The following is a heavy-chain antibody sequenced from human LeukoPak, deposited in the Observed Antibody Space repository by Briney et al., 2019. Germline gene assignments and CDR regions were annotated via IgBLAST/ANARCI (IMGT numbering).Heavy chain of an antibody. J-gene: IGHJ4*02. CDR1: GFSFSSYT. Sequence: GGSLRLSCAASGFSFSSYTMNWVRQAPGKGLEWVSSISTSSSYIYYADSVKGRFNISRDNAKNSLCLQMNSLRDEDTAVYYCARVGTTGIDFDYWGQGTLVTVSS. D-gene: IGHD1-1*01. CDR3: ARVGTTGIDFDY. V-gene: IGHV3-21*01. CDR2: ISTSSSYI.